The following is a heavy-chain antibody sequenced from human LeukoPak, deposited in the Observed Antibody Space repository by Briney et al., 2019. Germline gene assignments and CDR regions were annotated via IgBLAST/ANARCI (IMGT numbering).Heavy chain of an antibody. CDR2: ISWNSGSI. J-gene: IGHJ4*02. D-gene: IGHD6-19*01. CDR3: AKDLDPVQELYSSGWDY. Sequence: GGSLRLSCAASGFTFDDYAMHWVRQAPGKGLEWVSGISWNSGSIGYADSVKGRFTISRDNAKNSLYLQMNSLRAEDTALYYCAKDLDPVQELYSSGWDYWGQGTLVTVSS. V-gene: IGHV3-9*01. CDR1: GFTFDDYA.